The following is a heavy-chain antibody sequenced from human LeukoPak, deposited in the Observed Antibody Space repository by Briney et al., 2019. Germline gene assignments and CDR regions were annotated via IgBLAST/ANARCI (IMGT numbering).Heavy chain of an antibody. Sequence: SETLSLTCTVSGGSISSYYWSWIRQPPEKGLEFIGYIYYSGNTNYNPSLKSRVTISVDTSKNQFSLKLSSVTAADTAVYYCARIDTSGYNGYSFDYWGQGTLVTVSS. CDR3: ARIDTSGYNGYSFDY. V-gene: IGHV4-59*12. D-gene: IGHD3-22*01. CDR1: GGSISSYY. CDR2: IYYSGNT. J-gene: IGHJ4*02.